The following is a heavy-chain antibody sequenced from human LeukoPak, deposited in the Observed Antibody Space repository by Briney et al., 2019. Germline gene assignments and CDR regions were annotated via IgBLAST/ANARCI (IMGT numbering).Heavy chain of an antibody. CDR3: AKLYAEQQPDNWFDP. CDR2: ISAYNGNT. J-gene: IGHJ5*02. V-gene: IGHV1-18*01. CDR1: GYTFTSYG. Sequence: GASVKVSCKASGYTFTSYGISRVRQAPGQGLEWMGWISAYNGNTNYAQKFQGRVTITADKSTSTAYMELSSLRSEDTAVYYCAKLYAEQQPDNWFDPWGQGTLVTVSS. D-gene: IGHD6-13*01.